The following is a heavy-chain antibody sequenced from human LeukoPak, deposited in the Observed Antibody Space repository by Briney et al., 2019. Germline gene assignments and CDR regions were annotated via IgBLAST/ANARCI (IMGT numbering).Heavy chain of an antibody. Sequence: SETLSLTCTVFGGSISSSSYYWGWIRQPPGKGLEWIGSIYYSGSTYYNPSLKSRVTISVDTSKNQFSLKLSSVTAADTAVYYCARDTEIAARPIYYFDYWGQGTLVTVSS. CDR1: GGSISSSSYY. CDR2: IYYSGST. J-gene: IGHJ4*02. V-gene: IGHV4-39*07. D-gene: IGHD6-6*01. CDR3: ARDTEIAARPIYYFDY.